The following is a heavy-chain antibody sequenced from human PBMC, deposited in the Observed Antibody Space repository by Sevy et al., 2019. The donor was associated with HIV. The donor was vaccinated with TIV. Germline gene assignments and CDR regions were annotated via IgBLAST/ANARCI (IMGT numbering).Heavy chain of an antibody. CDR3: ARGGYCSSTSCYVPYYYYGMDV. J-gene: IGHJ6*02. CDR2: ISSSGSTI. Sequence: AGGSLRLSCAASGFTFSDYYMSWIRQAPGKGLEWVSYISSSGSTIYYADSVKGRFTISRDNAKNSLYLQMNSLRAEDTAVYYCARGGYCSSTSCYVPYYYYGMDVWGQGTTVTVSS. CDR1: GFTFSDYY. D-gene: IGHD2-2*01. V-gene: IGHV3-11*01.